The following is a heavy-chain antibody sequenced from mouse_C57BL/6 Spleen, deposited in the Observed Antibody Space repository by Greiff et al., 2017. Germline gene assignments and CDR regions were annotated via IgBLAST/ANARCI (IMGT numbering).Heavy chain of an antibody. CDR2: ISDGGSYT. J-gene: IGHJ2*01. V-gene: IGHV5-4*03. CDR3: GSDDLVSSYDY. D-gene: IGHD1-1*01. CDR1: GFSFSSYA. Sequence: DVKLVESGRGLVKPGGSLKLSCAASGFSFSSYAMSWVRQTPETRLEWVATISDGGSYTYYPDNVQGRFPITRDNAKNNLYLQRSQLKAEDTAMYYCGSDDLVSSYDYWGQGTTLTVSA.